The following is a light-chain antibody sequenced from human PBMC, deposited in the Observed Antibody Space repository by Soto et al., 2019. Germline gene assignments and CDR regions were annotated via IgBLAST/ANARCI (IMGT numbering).Light chain of an antibody. CDR1: QSIDSW. V-gene: IGKV1-5*01. J-gene: IGKJ1*01. CDR2: DAS. Sequence: DIQMTQSPPTLSASVGDRVTITCRASQSIDSWLAWYQQKPGKAPKLLIYDASSLESGVPSRFSGSGSGTEFTLTISSLQPDDFATYYCQQYNDYWTFGQGTKVDIK. CDR3: QQYNDYWT.